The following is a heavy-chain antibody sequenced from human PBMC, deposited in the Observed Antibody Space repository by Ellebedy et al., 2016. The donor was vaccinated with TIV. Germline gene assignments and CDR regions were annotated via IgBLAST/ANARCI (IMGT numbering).Heavy chain of an antibody. CDR3: ARGRWLKPYFDY. V-gene: IGHV4-31*03. CDR2: IYYTGST. CDR1: GGSISGSSYY. D-gene: IGHD5-24*01. J-gene: IGHJ4*02. Sequence: MPSETLSLTCTVSGGSISGSSYYWGWIRQHPGKGLEWIGYIYYTGSTYYNPSLKSRLIISVDTSKNQFSLKLTSVTAADTAVYYCARGRWLKPYFDYWGQGTPVTVSS.